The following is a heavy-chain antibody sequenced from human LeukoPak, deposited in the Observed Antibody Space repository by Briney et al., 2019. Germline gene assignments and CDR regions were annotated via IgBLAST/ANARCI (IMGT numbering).Heavy chain of an antibody. D-gene: IGHD3-10*01. J-gene: IGHJ4*02. CDR3: AKGGGSGSYSDY. CDR2: IKQDGSEK. Sequence: GGSLRLSCAASGFTFSSYWMSWVRQAPGKGLEWVANIKQDGSEKYYVDSVKGRFTISRDNSKNTLYLQMNSLRAEDTAVYYCAKGGGSGSYSDYWGQGTLVTVSS. CDR1: GFTFSSYW. V-gene: IGHV3-7*02.